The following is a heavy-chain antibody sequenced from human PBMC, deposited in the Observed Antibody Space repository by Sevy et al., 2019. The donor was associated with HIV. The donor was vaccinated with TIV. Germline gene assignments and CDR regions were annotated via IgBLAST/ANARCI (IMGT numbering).Heavy chain of an antibody. Sequence: ASVKVSCKASGGTFSSYAISWVRQAPGQGLEWMGGIIPIFGTANYAQKFQGRVTITADESTSTAYMELRSLGSGETAGDYCAGRKLGYCSGCSGCFDYWGQGTLVTVSS. J-gene: IGHJ4*02. CDR1: GGTFSSYA. CDR2: IIPIFGTA. CDR3: AGRKLGYCSGCSGCFDY. V-gene: IGHV1-69*13. D-gene: IGHD2-15*01.